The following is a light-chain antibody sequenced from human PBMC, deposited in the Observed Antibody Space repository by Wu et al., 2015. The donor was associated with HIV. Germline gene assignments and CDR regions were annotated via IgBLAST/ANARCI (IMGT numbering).Light chain of an antibody. CDR1: QTVSTT. Sequence: EIVMTQSPATLSVSPGERATLSCRASQTVSTTLAWYQQKPGQAPRLLIYGASTRATGIPARFSGSGSGTEFTLTISSIQSEDFAIYYCQQYNNWPPWTFGQGTKVEIK. CDR2: GAS. J-gene: IGKJ1*01. CDR3: QQYNNWPPWT. V-gene: IGKV3-15*01.